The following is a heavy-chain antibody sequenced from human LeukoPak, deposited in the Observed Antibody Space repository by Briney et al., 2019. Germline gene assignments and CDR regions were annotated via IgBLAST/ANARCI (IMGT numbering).Heavy chain of an antibody. CDR3: ARVYPSHYHDSSGALDY. D-gene: IGHD3-22*01. V-gene: IGHV1-2*02. CDR1: GYTFTGYY. J-gene: IGHJ4*02. Sequence: ASVKVSCKASGYTFTGYYMHWVRQAPGQGLEWMGWINPNSGGTNYAQKFQGRVTMTRDTSISTAYMELSRLRSDDTAVYYCARVYPSHYHDSSGALDYWGQGTLVTVSS. CDR2: INPNSGGT.